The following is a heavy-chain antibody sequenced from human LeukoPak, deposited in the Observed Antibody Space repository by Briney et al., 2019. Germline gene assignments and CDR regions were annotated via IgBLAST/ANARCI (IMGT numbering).Heavy chain of an antibody. J-gene: IGHJ1*01. CDR3: ARVDGSSSGWFNKEYFQH. Sequence: ASVKVSCKASGYTFTGYYMHWVRQAPGQGLEWMGRINPNSGGTNYAQKFQGRVTMTRDTYISTAYMELSRLRSDDTAVYYCARVDGSSSGWFNKEYFQHWGQGTLVTVSS. CDR2: INPNSGGT. V-gene: IGHV1-2*06. D-gene: IGHD6-19*01. CDR1: GYTFTGYY.